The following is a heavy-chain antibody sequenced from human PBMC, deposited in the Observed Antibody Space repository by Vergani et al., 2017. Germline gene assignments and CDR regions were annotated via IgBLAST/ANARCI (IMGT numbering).Heavy chain of an antibody. CDR1: GYSFSSYD. J-gene: IGHJ5*02. Sequence: QVPLVQSGAAVKKPGASVKVSCRASGYSFSSYDINWVRQATGQGLEWMGWMNPNSGNTGYAQKFQGRVTMTRNTSISTAYMELSSLRSEDTAVYYCARVGCSTTSCYTSLFDYFPGWFDPWGQGTLVTVSS. V-gene: IGHV1-8*01. D-gene: IGHD2-2*02. CDR2: MNPNSGNT. CDR3: ARVGCSTTSCYTSLFDYFPGWFDP.